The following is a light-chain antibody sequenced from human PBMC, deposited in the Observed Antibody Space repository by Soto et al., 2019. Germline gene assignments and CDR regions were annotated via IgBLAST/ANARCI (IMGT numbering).Light chain of an antibody. CDR1: SSDIGGHNY. Sequence: QSVLTQPASVSGSPGQSITISCTGTSSDIGGHNYVSWYQHHPGEAPKLIIYEVSDRPSGVFHRFSGSKSDNTASLTISGLQAEDEADYYCSSYTSRGVFGPGTKVTVL. V-gene: IGLV2-14*01. CDR3: SSYTSRGV. J-gene: IGLJ1*01. CDR2: EVS.